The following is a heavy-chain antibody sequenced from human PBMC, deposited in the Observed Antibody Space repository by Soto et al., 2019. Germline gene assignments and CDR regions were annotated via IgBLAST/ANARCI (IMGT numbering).Heavy chain of an antibody. CDR2: IIPIFGTA. V-gene: IGHV1-69*01. CDR3: AGRYYYGSGNPYGMDV. J-gene: IGHJ6*02. CDR1: GGTFSSYA. Sequence: QVQLVQSGAEVKKPGSSVKVSCKASGGTFSSYAISWVRQAPGQGLEWMGGIIPIFGTAHYAQKFQGRVTITAVESTSTAYTELSSLRSEDTAVYYCAGRYYYGSGNPYGMDVCGQGTTDTVSS. D-gene: IGHD3-10*01.